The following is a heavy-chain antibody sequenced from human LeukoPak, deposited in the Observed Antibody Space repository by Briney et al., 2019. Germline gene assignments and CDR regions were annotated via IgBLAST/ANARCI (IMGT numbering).Heavy chain of an antibody. CDR2: ISDSDRDT. CDR1: GFTFSSYR. Sequence: GGSLRLSCAASGFTFSSYRMHWVRQAPGKGLEWVSAISDSDRDTSYAGSVKGRFTISRDNSKNTLYLQMNSLRADDTAVYYCAKDPIGIGPAFDIWGQGTMVTVSS. J-gene: IGHJ3*02. CDR3: AKDPIGIGPAFDI. D-gene: IGHD1-26*01. V-gene: IGHV3-23*01.